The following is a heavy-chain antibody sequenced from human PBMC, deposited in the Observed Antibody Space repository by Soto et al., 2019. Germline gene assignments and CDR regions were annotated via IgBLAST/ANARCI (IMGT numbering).Heavy chain of an antibody. CDR3: ARDRIQLWNRDYYYYGMDV. Sequence: ASETLSLTCTVSGGSVSSGSYYWSWIRQPPGKGLEWIGYIYYSGSTNYNPSLKSRVTISVDTSKNQFSLKLSSVTAADTAVYYCARDRIQLWNRDYYYYGMDVWGQGTTVTVSS. CDR1: GGSVSSGSYY. V-gene: IGHV4-61*01. D-gene: IGHD5-18*01. J-gene: IGHJ6*02. CDR2: IYYSGST.